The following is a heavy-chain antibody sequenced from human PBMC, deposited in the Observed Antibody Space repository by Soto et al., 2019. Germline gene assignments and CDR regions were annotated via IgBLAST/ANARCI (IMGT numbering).Heavy chain of an antibody. J-gene: IGHJ5*02. CDR2: IKSKTDGGTT. CDR3: TTDRGYSSGSFDP. CDR1: GFTFSNAW. Sequence: GGSLRLSCAASGFTFSNAWMSWVRQAPGKGLEWVGRIKSKTDGGTTDYAAPVKGRFTISRDDSKNTLYLQMNSLKTEDTAVYYCTTDRGYSSGSFDPWGQGTLVTVSS. V-gene: IGHV3-15*01. D-gene: IGHD5-18*01.